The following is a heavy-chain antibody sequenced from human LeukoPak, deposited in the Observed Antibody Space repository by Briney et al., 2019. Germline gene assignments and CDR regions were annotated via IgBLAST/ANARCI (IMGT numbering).Heavy chain of an antibody. V-gene: IGHV4-31*03. CDR1: GGSISSGGYY. CDR3: ARAGEVGYDYDILTGYPYFDY. D-gene: IGHD3-9*01. Sequence: SETLSLTCTVSGGSISSGGYYWSWIRQHPGKGLEWIGYIYYSGSTYYNPSLKSRVTISVDTSKNQFSLKLSSVTAADTAVYYCARAGEVGYDYDILTGYPYFDYWGQGTLVTVSS. J-gene: IGHJ4*02. CDR2: IYYSGST.